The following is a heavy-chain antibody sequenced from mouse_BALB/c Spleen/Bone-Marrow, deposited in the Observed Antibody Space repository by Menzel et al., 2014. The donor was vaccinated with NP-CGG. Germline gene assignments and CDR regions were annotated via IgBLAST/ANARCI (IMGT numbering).Heavy chain of an antibody. D-gene: IGHD1-1*01. CDR3: ARKGLLRFFDY. V-gene: IGHV1-39*01. CDR2: IDPYYGGT. J-gene: IGHJ2*01. CDR1: GYSFTGYN. Sequence: EVHLVESGPELEKPGASMKISCKASGYSFTGYNMNWVKQSNRKSLEWIGNIDPYYGGTNYNQKFKGKATLTVDKSSSTAYMQLKSLTSEDSAVYYCARKGLLRFFDYWGQGTTLTVSS.